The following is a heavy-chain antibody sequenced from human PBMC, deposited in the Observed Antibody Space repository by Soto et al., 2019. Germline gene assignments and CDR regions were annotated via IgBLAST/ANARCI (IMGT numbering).Heavy chain of an antibody. CDR3: ARDRQYYQFWSGCQNEGPCAMDV. D-gene: IGHD3-3*02. J-gene: IGHJ6*02. CDR2: INHCGGT. CDR1: GGSFSGNY. Sequence: QVQPEQWGAGRLKPSETLSLTCAVYGGSFSGNYWTWIRQAPGKGLEWIGEINHCGGTNYNSSLKSRVTISVDTSKNQFSLILYSVTAADTAVYYCARDRQYYQFWSGCQNEGPCAMDVWGQGTTVTVSS. V-gene: IGHV4-34*02.